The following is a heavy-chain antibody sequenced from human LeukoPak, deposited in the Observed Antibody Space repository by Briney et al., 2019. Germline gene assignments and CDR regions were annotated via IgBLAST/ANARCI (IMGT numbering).Heavy chain of an antibody. Sequence: GASVKVSCKASGYTFTSYDINWVRQATGQGLEWMGWMNPNSGNTGYAQKFQGRVTMTRNTSISTAYMELSSLRSEDTAVYYCASITMVRGAHTVGYYYGMDVWGQGTTVTVSS. CDR1: GYTFTSYD. CDR2: MNPNSGNT. J-gene: IGHJ6*02. D-gene: IGHD3-10*01. V-gene: IGHV1-8*01. CDR3: ASITMVRGAHTVGYYYGMDV.